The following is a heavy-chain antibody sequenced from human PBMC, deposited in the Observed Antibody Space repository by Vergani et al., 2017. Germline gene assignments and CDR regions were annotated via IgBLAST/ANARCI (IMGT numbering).Heavy chain of an antibody. J-gene: IGHJ4*02. CDR3: AKDRLKQWQPPYYIGQ. Sequence: QVQLVESGGGVVQPGGSLRLSCAASGFTFSSYGMHWVRQAPGKGLEWVTFIRYDGDKKYYRDSVKGRFIISRDNSKNTLFLQMNSLRVEDTAVYYCAKDRLKQWQPPYYIGQGGQGTLVTVSS. CDR1: GFTFSSYG. D-gene: IGHD6-19*01. CDR2: IRYDGDKK. V-gene: IGHV3-30*02.